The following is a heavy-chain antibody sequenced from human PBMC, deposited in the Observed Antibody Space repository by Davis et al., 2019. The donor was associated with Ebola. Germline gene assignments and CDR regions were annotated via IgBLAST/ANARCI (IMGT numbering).Heavy chain of an antibody. CDR2: IYYSGST. V-gene: IGHV4-39*07. D-gene: IGHD4-17*01. Sequence: MPGGSLRLSCTVSGGSISSSSYYWGWIRQPPGKGLEWIGSIYYSGSTYYNPSLKSRVTISVDTSKNQFSLKLSSVTAADTAVYYCARLDYGDYVYYYGMDVWGQGTTVTVSS. CDR1: GGSISSSSYY. CDR3: ARLDYGDYVYYYGMDV. J-gene: IGHJ6*02.